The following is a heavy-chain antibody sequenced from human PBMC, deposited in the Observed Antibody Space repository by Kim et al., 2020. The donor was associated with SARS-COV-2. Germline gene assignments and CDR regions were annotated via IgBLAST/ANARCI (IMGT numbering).Heavy chain of an antibody. Sequence: ASVKVSCKASGYTFTSYYMHWVRQAPGQGLEWMGIINPSGGSTSYAQKFQGRVTMTRDTSTSTVYMELSSLRSEDTAVYYCARGGGPYDAPLPHYYYYGMDVWGQGTTVTVSS. CDR2: INPSGGST. CDR1: GYTFTSYY. D-gene: IGHD3-10*01. CDR3: ARGGGPYDAPLPHYYYYGMDV. J-gene: IGHJ6*02. V-gene: IGHV1-46*01.